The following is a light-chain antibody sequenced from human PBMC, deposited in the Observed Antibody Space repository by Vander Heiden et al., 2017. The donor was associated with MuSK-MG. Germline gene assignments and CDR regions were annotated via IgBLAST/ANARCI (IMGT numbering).Light chain of an antibody. CDR3: SSYTTANGPHYV. Sequence: QSALTQPASVSGSPGQSITISCTGTSSDFGRSDSVSWYQQYPGKVPKLLIYGVRSRPSGISTRFSASKSGYAASLTISGLQAEDEADYYCSSYTTANGPHYVFGTGTKVTVL. CDR1: SSDFGRSDS. J-gene: IGLJ1*01. CDR2: GVR. V-gene: IGLV2-14*01.